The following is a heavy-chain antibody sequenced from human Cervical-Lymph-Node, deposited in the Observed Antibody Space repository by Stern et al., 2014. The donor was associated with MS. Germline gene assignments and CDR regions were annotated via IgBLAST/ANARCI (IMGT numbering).Heavy chain of an antibody. Sequence: QVQLVQSGAEVKKPGASVKVSCNVSGYTLADLSMHWVRQAPGKGLEWLGGFHTEDGETVYAQKFQGRITMTEDTSTDTAYMKLSGLRSDDTAVYYCATYNPRDFWSGFYKWGQGTLVTVSS. CDR2: FHTEDGET. D-gene: IGHD3-3*01. J-gene: IGHJ4*02. CDR3: ATYNPRDFWSGFYK. V-gene: IGHV1-24*01. CDR1: GYTLADLS.